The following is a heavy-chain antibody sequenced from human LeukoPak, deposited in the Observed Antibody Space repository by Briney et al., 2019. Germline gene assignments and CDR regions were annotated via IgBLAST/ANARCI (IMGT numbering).Heavy chain of an antibody. CDR1: GGSISSYY. J-gene: IGHJ5*02. Sequence: SETLSLTCTVSGGSISSYYWSWIPQPPGKGLEWIGYIYYSGNIKYNPSLKSRVTISVDTSKNQFSLKLTSVTAADTAVYYCARHLGYCSTTSCYAEFDPWGQGTLVTVSS. V-gene: IGHV4-59*08. CDR3: ARHLGYCSTTSCYAEFDP. D-gene: IGHD2-2*03. CDR2: IYYSGNI.